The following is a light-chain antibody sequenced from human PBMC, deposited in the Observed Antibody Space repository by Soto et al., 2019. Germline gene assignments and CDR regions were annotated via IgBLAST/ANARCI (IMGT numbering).Light chain of an antibody. V-gene: IGKV1-5*01. CDR1: QTIDSW. CDR3: QQYNSYPYS. CDR2: DAS. Sequence: DIQVTQSPSTLSASVGDRATISCRASQTIDSWLAWYQQKPGKAPKLLIYDASSLESGVPSRFSGSGSGTEFTLTISSLQPDDFATYYCQQYNSYPYSFGPGTKVDIK. J-gene: IGKJ3*01.